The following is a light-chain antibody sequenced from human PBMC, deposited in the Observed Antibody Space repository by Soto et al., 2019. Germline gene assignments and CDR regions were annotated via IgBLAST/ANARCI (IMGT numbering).Light chain of an antibody. J-gene: IGLJ2*01. Sequence: SYELTQPPSVSVSPGQTASITCSGDKLGDKYACWYQQKPGQSPTLVIYQDTKRPSGMPERFSGSNSGNTATLTISGTQAMDEADYYCQAWDSSTVVFGGGTKVTVL. CDR3: QAWDSSTVV. CDR1: KLGDKY. V-gene: IGLV3-1*01. CDR2: QDT.